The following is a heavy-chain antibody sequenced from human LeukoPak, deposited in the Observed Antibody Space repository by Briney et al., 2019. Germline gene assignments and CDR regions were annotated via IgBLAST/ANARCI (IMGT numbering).Heavy chain of an antibody. Sequence: GASVKVSCKASGYTFTSYYMHWVRQAPGQGLEWMGIINPSGGSTSYAQKFQGRVTMTRDTSTSTVYMELSSLRSEDTAVYYCARRRRQGLWFRELWFDHWGQGTLVTVSS. CDR3: ARRRRQGLWFRELWFDH. V-gene: IGHV1-46*01. CDR1: GYTFTSYY. D-gene: IGHD3-10*01. J-gene: IGHJ5*02. CDR2: INPSGGST.